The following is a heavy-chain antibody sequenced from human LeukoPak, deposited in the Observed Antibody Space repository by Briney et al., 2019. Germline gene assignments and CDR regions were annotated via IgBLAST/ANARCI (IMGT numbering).Heavy chain of an antibody. CDR3: ATIRNDYGVPGVAY. J-gene: IGHJ4*02. D-gene: IGHD4-17*01. V-gene: IGHV4-59*01. Sequence: SETLSLTCTVSGVSISSYYWSWIRQPPGKGLEWIGYIYYTGSTNYNPSLQSRVTISVDTSKNQFSLNLNSVTAADTALYSCATIRNDYGVPGVAYWGQGTLVTVSS. CDR1: GVSISSYY. CDR2: IYYTGST.